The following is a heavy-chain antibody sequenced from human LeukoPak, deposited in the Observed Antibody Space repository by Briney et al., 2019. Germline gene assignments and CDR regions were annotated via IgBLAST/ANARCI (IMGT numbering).Heavy chain of an antibody. Sequence: GESLKISCQDSTYGFSTYGIGWVRQMPGKGLEWMGIIYPGDSDTRYSPSFRGQVTISADKSIRTAYLQWSSLKASDTAMYYCATRPGNSLQNFDYWGQGTLVTVSS. CDR1: TYGFSTYG. CDR2: IYPGDSDT. J-gene: IGHJ4*02. CDR3: ATRPGNSLQNFDY. D-gene: IGHD4-23*01. V-gene: IGHV5-51*01.